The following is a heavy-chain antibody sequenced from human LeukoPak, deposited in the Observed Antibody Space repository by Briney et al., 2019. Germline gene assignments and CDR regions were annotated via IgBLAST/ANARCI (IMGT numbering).Heavy chain of an antibody. Sequence: PGGSLRLSCAASGFPFSDSWMDWVRQAPGKGMEWVANIKQDGSEKHYADSVKGRFTISRDNAKNSLFLQLNGLRAEDTAVYYCSIRLDYWGQGALVTVSS. CDR2: IKQDGSEK. CDR1: GFPFSDSW. V-gene: IGHV3-7*01. J-gene: IGHJ4*02. CDR3: SIRLDY.